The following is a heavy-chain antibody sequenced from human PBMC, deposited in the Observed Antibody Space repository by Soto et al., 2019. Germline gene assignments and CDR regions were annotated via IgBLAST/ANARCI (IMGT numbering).Heavy chain of an antibody. J-gene: IGHJ6*02. CDR2: ISLRGTNM. CDR1: GFTFSSNS. Sequence: GGSLRLSCEASGFTFSSNSMNWVRQAPGKGLEWVSSISLRGTNMYYADSVKGRFTISRDNAKNSLWLQMESLRVEDTAVYYCARAGQSDGYLALDVWGQGTKVTVSS. D-gene: IGHD5-12*01. CDR3: ARAGQSDGYLALDV. V-gene: IGHV3-21*01.